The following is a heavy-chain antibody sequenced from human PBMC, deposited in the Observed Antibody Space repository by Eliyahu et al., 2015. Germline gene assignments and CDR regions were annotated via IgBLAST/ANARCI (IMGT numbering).Heavy chain of an antibody. CDR2: ISSSSSYI. CDR1: RXXFSSYS. D-gene: IGHD3-10*01. Sequence: EVQLVESGGGLVKPGGSLRLSXAASRXXFSSYSMNWVRXAPGKGLEWVSSISSSSSYIXYADSVKGRFTISRDNAKNSLYLQMNSLRAEDTAVYYCARDNRITSDFQHWGQGTLVTVSS. J-gene: IGHJ1*01. V-gene: IGHV3-21*01. CDR3: ARDNRITSDFQH.